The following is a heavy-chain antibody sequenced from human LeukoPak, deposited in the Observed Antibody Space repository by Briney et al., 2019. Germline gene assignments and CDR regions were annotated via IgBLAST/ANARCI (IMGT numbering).Heavy chain of an antibody. Sequence: GGSLRLSCAASGFTFSDYYMSWIRQAPGKGLEWVSYISSSGSTIYYADSVKGRFTISRDNAKNSLYLQMNSLRAEDTAVYYCARPQEDYYYYYMDVWGKGTTVTVSS. CDR2: ISSSGSTI. V-gene: IGHV3-11*04. J-gene: IGHJ6*03. CDR3: ARPQEDYYYYYMDV. CDR1: GFTFSDYY.